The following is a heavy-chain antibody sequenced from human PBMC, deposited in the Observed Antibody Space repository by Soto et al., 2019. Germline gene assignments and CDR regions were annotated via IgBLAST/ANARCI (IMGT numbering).Heavy chain of an antibody. CDR2: INHSGST. J-gene: IGHJ6*04. V-gene: IGHV4-34*01. CDR1: GGSVSGYY. D-gene: IGHD3-10*01. CDR3: ARYRLVYYGSGSYWPYYGMDV. Sequence: TSETLSLTCAVYGGSVSGYYWSWIRQPPVKGLEWIGEINHSGSTNYNPSLKSRVTISVDTSKNQFSLKLSSVTAADTAVYYCARYRLVYYGSGSYWPYYGMDVWGKGTTVTVSS.